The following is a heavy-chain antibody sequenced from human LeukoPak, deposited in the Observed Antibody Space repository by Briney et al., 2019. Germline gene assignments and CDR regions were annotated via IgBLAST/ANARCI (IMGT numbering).Heavy chain of an antibody. CDR3: ARERHSGSYQHDAFDI. V-gene: IGHV3-64*01. D-gene: IGHD1-26*01. J-gene: IGHJ3*02. CDR2: ISSNGGST. CDR1: GFTFSSYA. Sequence: EGSLRLSCAASGFTFSSYAMHWVRQAPGKGLEYVSAISSNGGSTYYANSVKGRFTISRDNSKNTLYLQMGSLRAEDMAVYYCARERHSGSYQHDAFDIWGQGTMVTVSS.